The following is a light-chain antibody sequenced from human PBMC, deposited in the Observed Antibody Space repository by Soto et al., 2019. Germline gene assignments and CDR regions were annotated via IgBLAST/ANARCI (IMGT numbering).Light chain of an antibody. CDR2: AAY. Sequence: DIQMTQAPASLSSSVGDRVTITCRARQDISTYLAWYQQKPGKVPKLLISAAYTLQSGVPTRFSGSGSGTDLLLPISSLQPEDVATYYFQKYDNAPLTFGGGTKVEIK. J-gene: IGKJ4*01. V-gene: IGKV1-27*01. CDR1: QDISTY. CDR3: QKYDNAPLT.